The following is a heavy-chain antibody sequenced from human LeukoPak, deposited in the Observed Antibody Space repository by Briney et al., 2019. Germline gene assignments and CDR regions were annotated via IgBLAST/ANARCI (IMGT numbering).Heavy chain of an antibody. J-gene: IGHJ4*02. V-gene: IGHV1-69*01. D-gene: IGHD5-12*01. CDR1: GGTFSSYA. CDR2: IIPIFGTA. Sequence: ASVKVSCKASGGTFSSYAISWVRQAPGQGLEWMGGIIPIFGTANYAQKFQGRVTITADESTSTAYMELSSLRSEDTAVYYCARAGRGYSGYVLFDYWGQGTLVTVSS. CDR3: ARAGRGYSGYVLFDY.